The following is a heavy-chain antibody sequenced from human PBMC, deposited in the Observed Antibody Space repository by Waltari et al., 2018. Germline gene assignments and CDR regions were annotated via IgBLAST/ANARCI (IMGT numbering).Heavy chain of an antibody. J-gene: IGHJ4*02. V-gene: IGHV3-30*18. CDR3: AKDQGGYSGYDQV. CDR1: GFTFSSYG. CDR2: ISYDGSNK. Sequence: QVQLVESGGGVVQPGRSLRLSCAASGFTFSSYGMHWVRQAPGKGMEWVAVISYDGSNKYYADSVKGRFTISRDNSKNTLYLQMNSLRAEDTAVYYCAKDQGGYSGYDQVWGQGTLVTVSS. D-gene: IGHD5-12*01.